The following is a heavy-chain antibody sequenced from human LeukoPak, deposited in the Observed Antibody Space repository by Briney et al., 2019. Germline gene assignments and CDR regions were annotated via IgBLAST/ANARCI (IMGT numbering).Heavy chain of an antibody. J-gene: IGHJ4*02. V-gene: IGHV1-8*02. CDR3: ARAIRYQLLSDY. CDR2: MNPHSAKT. CDR1: RYTFITYD. Sequence: ASVRVSCKTSRYTFITYDINWLRQAAGQGLEWMGWMNPHSAKTGFVQKLQGRAAITRDTSTATAYLELSGLTYEDTAVYYCARAIRYQLLSDYWGQGTLVTVSS. D-gene: IGHD2-2*01.